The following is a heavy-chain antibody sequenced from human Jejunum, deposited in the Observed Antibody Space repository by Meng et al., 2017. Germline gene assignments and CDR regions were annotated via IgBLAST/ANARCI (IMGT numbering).Heavy chain of an antibody. D-gene: IGHD3-16*01. V-gene: IGHV4-34*01. CDR2: IHYSGST. J-gene: IGHJ4*02. CDR3: AGGRHFAWGTDDY. CDR1: GGSFSYYY. Sequence: QGLLPGLGNGLLKPSGPLSLPCAVYGGSFSYYYWSWIRQPPGQGLEWIGEIHYSGSTKYNPSLKSRVTILVDTSRNQFSLKLSSVTAADTAVYYCAGGRHFAWGTDDYWGQGTLVTVSS.